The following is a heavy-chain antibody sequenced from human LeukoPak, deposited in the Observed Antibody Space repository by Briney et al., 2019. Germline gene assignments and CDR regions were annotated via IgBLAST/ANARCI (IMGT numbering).Heavy chain of an antibody. D-gene: IGHD1-26*01. CDR3: ARGGSYVAFDY. Sequence: PGGSLRLSCAASGFTFSDHYMDWVRQAPGKGLEWVGPIRNKAMSYTTEYAASVKGRFTISRDDSKNSLYLQMNSLKTEDTAVYYCARGGSYVAFDYWGQGTLVTVSS. V-gene: IGHV3-72*01. CDR1: GFTFSDHY. CDR2: IRNKAMSYTT. J-gene: IGHJ4*02.